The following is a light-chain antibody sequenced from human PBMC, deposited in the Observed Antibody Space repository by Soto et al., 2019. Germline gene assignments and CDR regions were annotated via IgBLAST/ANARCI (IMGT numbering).Light chain of an antibody. CDR3: QQYGSSPFT. CDR2: GAS. V-gene: IGKV3-20*01. J-gene: IGKJ3*01. CDR1: QSVSSSY. Sequence: ELVLTQSPGTLSLSPGERATLSCRASQSVSSSYLAWYHQKPGQAPRLLIYGASSRATGIPDRFSGSGSGTDFTLTISRLEPEDFAVYYFQQYGSSPFTFGPGTKVDIK.